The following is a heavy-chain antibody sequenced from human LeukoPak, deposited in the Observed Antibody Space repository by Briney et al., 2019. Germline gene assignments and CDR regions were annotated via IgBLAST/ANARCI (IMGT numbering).Heavy chain of an antibody. CDR3: ARGKYYYDSSGYLSRARRYFDY. CDR1: GGSISSYY. V-gene: IGHV4-59*01. D-gene: IGHD3-22*01. Sequence: SETLSLTCTVSGGSISSYYWSWIRQPPGKGLEWIGYIYYSGSTNYNPSLRSRVTISVDTSKNQFSLKLSSVTAADTAVYYCARGKYYYDSSGYLSRARRYFDYWGQGTLVTVSS. CDR2: IYYSGST. J-gene: IGHJ4*02.